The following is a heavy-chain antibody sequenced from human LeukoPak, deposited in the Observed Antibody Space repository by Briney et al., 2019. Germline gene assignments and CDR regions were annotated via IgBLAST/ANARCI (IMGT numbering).Heavy chain of an antibody. Sequence: ASVKVSCKASGYTFTSYGISWVRQAPGQGLEWMGWISAYNGNTNYAQKLQGRVTMTTDTSTSTAYMELRSLRSDDTAIYYCTTGGAGFSRYEYWGQGTVVTVST. CDR1: GYTFTSYG. J-gene: IGHJ4*02. CDR2: ISAYNGNT. CDR3: TTGGAGFSRYEY. D-gene: IGHD6-19*01. V-gene: IGHV1-18*01.